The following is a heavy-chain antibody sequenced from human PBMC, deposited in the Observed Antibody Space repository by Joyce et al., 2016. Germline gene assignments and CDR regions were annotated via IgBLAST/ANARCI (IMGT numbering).Heavy chain of an antibody. CDR3: ASATHGTTFWDY. CDR1: GYSFTNIW. Sequence: EVQLVQSGAEVKKPGESLKISCKGSGYSFTNIWIGWVRQVTGRGLDWMGIIYFGGSSTMYSPSFQGLVTVSADKSSSTAFLQWNSLRASDTAMYYCASATHGTTFWDYWGQGTLVTVSS. CDR2: IYFGGSST. V-gene: IGHV5-51*01. D-gene: IGHD3-9*01. J-gene: IGHJ4*02.